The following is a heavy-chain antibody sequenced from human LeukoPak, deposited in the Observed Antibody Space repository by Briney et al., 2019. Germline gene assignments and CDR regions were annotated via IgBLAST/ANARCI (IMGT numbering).Heavy chain of an antibody. V-gene: IGHV1-69*05. Sequence: SSVKASCSPSGATFTSYAISRVRQAPAQGLEWMGGIIPIFGTGNCNQKFQGRVTITTDESRSIAYMELSSLRSEDTAVYYGARSTRLEWLIRLGAYYYYMDVWGKGATVTVSS. CDR1: GATFTSYA. D-gene: IGHD3-3*01. CDR2: IIPIFGTG. J-gene: IGHJ6*03. CDR3: ARSTRLEWLIRLGAYYYYMDV.